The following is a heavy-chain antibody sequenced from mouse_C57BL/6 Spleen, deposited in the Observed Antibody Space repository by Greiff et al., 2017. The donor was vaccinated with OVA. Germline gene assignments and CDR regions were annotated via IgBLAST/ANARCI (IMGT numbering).Heavy chain of an antibody. D-gene: IGHD1-1*01. CDR1: GYTFTSYW. V-gene: IGHV1-52*01. J-gene: IGHJ1*03. Sequence: QVHVKQPGAELVRPGSSVKLSCKASGYTFTSYWMHWVKQRPIQGLEWIGNIDPSDSETHYNQKFKDKATLTVDKSSSTAYMQLSSLTSEDSAVYYCARWGGSSYWYFDVWGTGTTVTVSS. CDR2: IDPSDSET. CDR3: ARWGGSSYWYFDV.